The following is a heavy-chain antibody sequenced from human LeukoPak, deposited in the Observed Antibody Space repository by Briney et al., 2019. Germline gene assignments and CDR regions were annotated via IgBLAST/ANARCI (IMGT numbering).Heavy chain of an antibody. CDR3: ARYRSYYYYGSGSYYWFDP. V-gene: IGHV4-39*07. CDR2: IYYDGST. J-gene: IGHJ5*02. Sequence: SETLSLTCTVSGGSISITNYYWGWIRQPPGKGLGWIGNIYYDGSTYYSPSLKSRVTISVDTSKNQFSLKLSSVTAADTAVYYCARYRSYYYYGSGSYYWFDPWGQGTLVTVSS. D-gene: IGHD3-10*01. CDR1: GGSISITNYY.